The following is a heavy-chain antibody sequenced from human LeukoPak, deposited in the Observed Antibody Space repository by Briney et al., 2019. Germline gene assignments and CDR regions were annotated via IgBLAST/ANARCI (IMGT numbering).Heavy chain of an antibody. CDR2: ISSRSSTI. CDR1: GFTFSSYS. CDR3: ARRSYSGGDCYGSDAFDI. J-gene: IGHJ3*02. V-gene: IGHV3-48*01. Sequence: GGSLRLSYAASGFTFSSYSMNWVRQAPGKGLEWVSYISSRSSTIYYADSVKGRFTISRDNAKNSLYLQMNSLRAEDMAVYYCARRSYSGGDCYGSDAFDIWGQGTMVTVSS. D-gene: IGHD2-21*02.